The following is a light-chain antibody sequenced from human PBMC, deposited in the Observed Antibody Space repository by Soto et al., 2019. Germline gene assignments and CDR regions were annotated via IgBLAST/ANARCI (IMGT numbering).Light chain of an antibody. V-gene: IGLV3-1*01. CDR3: QTWASSIVV. Sequence: YELTQPPSVSVSPGQTASITCSGDKLGHKYVSWYQQKPGQSPILVIYQDSKRPSGIPERVSGSNSGSTATLTISETQAMDEADYYCQTWASSIVVFGGGTQLTVL. CDR2: QDS. CDR1: KLGHKY. J-gene: IGLJ2*01.